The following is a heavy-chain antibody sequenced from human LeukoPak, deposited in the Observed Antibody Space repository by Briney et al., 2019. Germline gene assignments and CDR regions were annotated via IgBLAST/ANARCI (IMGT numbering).Heavy chain of an antibody. CDR2: IYYSGST. CDR1: GGAISSSSYY. D-gene: IGHD2-2*01. V-gene: IGHV4-39*01. Sequence: SETLSLTCTVSGGAISSSSYYWGWIRQPPGKGLEWIVSIYYSGSTNYNPSLKSRVTISVDTSKNQFSLKLSSVTAADTAVYYCARHQYQLLPHNWFDPWGQGILVTVSS. J-gene: IGHJ5*02. CDR3: ARHQYQLLPHNWFDP.